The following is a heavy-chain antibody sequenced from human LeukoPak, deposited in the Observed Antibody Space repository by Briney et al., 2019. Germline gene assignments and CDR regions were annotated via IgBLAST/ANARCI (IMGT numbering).Heavy chain of an antibody. D-gene: IGHD3-3*01. Sequence: GASVKVSCKASGYTFTSYGISWVRQAPGQGLEWMGWISAYNGNTNYAQKLQGRVTMTTDTSTSTAYMELRSLRSDDTAVYYCARVGDFWSGSSKWFDPWGQGTLVTVSS. CDR3: ARVGDFWSGSSKWFDP. CDR2: ISAYNGNT. J-gene: IGHJ5*02. CDR1: GYTFTSYG. V-gene: IGHV1-18*01.